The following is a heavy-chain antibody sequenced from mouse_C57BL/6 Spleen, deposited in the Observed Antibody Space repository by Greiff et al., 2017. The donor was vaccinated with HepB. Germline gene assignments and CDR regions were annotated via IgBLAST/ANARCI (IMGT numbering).Heavy chain of an antibody. V-gene: IGHV1-26*01. CDR1: GYTFTDYY. CDR2: INPNNGGT. Sequence: EVQLQQSGPELVKPGASVKISCKASGYTFTDYYMNWVKQSHGKSLEWIGDINPNNGGTSYNQKFKGKATLTVDKSSSTAYMELRSLTSEDSAVYYCAREGVTGTGNFDYWGQGTTVTVSS. CDR3: AREGVTGTGNFDY. D-gene: IGHD4-1*01. J-gene: IGHJ2*01.